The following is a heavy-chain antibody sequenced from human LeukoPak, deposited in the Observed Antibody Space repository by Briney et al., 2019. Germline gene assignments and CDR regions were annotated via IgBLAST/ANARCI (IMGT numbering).Heavy chain of an antibody. V-gene: IGHV1-46*01. Sequence: ASVTVSCKASGYTFTSYYMHWVRQAPGQGLEWMGIINPSGGSTIYAQKFQGRVTMTRDTSTSTVYMELSSLRSEDTAVYYCARDGYNLDYFDYWGQGTLVTVSS. CDR1: GYTFTSYY. CDR2: INPSGGST. CDR3: ARDGYNLDYFDY. D-gene: IGHD5-24*01. J-gene: IGHJ4*02.